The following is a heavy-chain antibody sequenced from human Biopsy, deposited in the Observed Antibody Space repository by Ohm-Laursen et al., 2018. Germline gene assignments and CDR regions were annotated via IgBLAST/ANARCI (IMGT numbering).Heavy chain of an antibody. Sequence: SLRLSCTASGFTFSACEMNWVRQAPGKGLEWVSYISFTGTSSYYADSVKGRFTISRDNAKNSLYLQMNSLRVEDTGIYYCARDLKWGQGTLVTVSS. CDR1: GFTFSACE. J-gene: IGHJ4*02. CDR2: ISFTGTSS. CDR3: ARDLK. V-gene: IGHV3-48*03.